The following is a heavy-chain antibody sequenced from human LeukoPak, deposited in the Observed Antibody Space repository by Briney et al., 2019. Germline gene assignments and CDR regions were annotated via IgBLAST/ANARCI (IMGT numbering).Heavy chain of an antibody. CDR3: ARGRRSPGVDY. CDR1: GYTFTSYY. J-gene: IGHJ4*02. D-gene: IGHD3-10*01. CDR2: INPSGGST. V-gene: IGHV1-46*01. Sequence: ASVKVSCKASGYTFTSYYMHWVRQAPGQGLEWMGVINPSGGSTSSAQKFQGRVTMTRDTSTSTVYMELSSLRSGDTAVYYCARGRRSPGVDYWGQGTPVTVSS.